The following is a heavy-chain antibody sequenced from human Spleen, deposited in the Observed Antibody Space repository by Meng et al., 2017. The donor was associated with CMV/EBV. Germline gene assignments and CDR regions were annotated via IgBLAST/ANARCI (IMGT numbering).Heavy chain of an antibody. CDR1: GYTFTSYG. V-gene: IGHV1-18*01. J-gene: IGHJ5*02. Sequence: VSCKASGYTFTSYGISWVRQAPGQGLEWMGWISAYNGNTNYAQKLQGRVTMTTDTSTSTAYMELRSLRSDDTAVYYCARVYPAPGFDPWAREPWSPSPQ. CDR2: ISAYNGNT. CDR3: ARVYPAPGFDP. D-gene: IGHD2-2*02.